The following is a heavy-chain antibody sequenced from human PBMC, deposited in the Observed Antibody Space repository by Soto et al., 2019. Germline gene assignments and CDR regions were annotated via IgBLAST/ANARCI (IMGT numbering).Heavy chain of an antibody. V-gene: IGHV3-49*03. D-gene: IGHD5-12*01. CDR3: TSTDIVATILSGIDY. CDR2: IRSKAYGGTT. J-gene: IGHJ4*02. Sequence: GGSLRLSCTASGFTFGDYSMSWFRQAPGKGLEWVGFIRSKAYGGTTEYAASVKGRFTISRDDSKSIAYLQMNSLKTEDTAVYYCTSTDIVATILSGIDYWGQGTLVTVSS. CDR1: GFTFGDYS.